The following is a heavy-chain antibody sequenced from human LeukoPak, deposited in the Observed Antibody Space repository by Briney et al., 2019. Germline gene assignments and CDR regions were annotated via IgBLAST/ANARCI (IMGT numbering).Heavy chain of an antibody. D-gene: IGHD3-22*01. Sequence: GASVKVSCKTSGGTFSNYAISWVRQAPGQGLEWMGVIIPIFDTPNYAQKWQGRVTITTDESTSTAYMELRSLRSEDTAVYYYASQLFHLDSSGYSLDALDIWGQGTMVTVSS. CDR1: GGTFSNYA. J-gene: IGHJ3*02. V-gene: IGHV1-69*05. CDR2: IIPIFDTP. CDR3: ASQLFHLDSSGYSLDALDI.